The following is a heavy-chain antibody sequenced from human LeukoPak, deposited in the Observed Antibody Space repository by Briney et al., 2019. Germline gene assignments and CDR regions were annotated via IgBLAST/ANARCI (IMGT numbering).Heavy chain of an antibody. J-gene: IGHJ4*02. D-gene: IGHD6-13*01. CDR1: GYTFTNYY. Sequence: ASVKVSCKASGYTFTNYYIHWVRQAPGQGLEWMGGIIPIFGTANYAQKFQGRVTITADESTSTAYMELRSLRSDDTAVYYCARLRIAAAPVDYWGQGTLVTVSS. CDR2: IIPIFGTA. CDR3: ARLRIAAAPVDY. V-gene: IGHV1-69*13.